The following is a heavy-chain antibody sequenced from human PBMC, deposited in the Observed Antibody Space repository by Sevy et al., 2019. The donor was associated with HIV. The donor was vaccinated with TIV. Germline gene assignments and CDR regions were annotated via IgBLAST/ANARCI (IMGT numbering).Heavy chain of an antibody. CDR2: INPDSGGP. CDR1: GYTFTGYY. V-gene: IGHV1-2*02. Sequence: ASVKVSCKASGYTFTGYYMHWVRQAPGQGLEWMGWINPDSGGPNYAPKFQGRVNLTRDTSISTAYMELSRLKSDDTAVYYCVRDDRDGYFDYWGKGTLVTVSS. J-gene: IGHJ4*02. CDR3: VRDDRDGYFDY.